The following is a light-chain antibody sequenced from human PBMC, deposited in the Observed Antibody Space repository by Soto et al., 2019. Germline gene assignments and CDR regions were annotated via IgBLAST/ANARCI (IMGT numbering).Light chain of an antibody. J-gene: IGKJ3*01. CDR3: HQGHRLFT. V-gene: IGKV1-12*01. CDR1: HGVGRC. CDR2: ATS. Sequence: DIQLTQSPASLSASVGERVTISCRASHGVGRCLAWYQQNPAKDPKILIYATSGLQSAVTSRFSGSGTGTDFTLSIISPQPDAVDNYQRHQGHRLFTFGPGTKVDI.